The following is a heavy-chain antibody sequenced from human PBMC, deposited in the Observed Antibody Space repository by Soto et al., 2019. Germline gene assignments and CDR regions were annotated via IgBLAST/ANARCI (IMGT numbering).Heavy chain of an antibody. J-gene: IGHJ6*02. CDR2: TYYRSKWYN. CDR1: GDSVSSNSAA. V-gene: IGHV6-1*01. Sequence: SPTLSLTCAISGDSVSSNSAALNWIRQSPSRGLEWLGRTYYRSKWYNDYAVSVKSRITINPDTSKNQFSLQLNSVTPEDTAVYYCARELPIFGVVIFYGMDVWGQGTTVTVSS. D-gene: IGHD3-3*01. CDR3: ARELPIFGVVIFYGMDV.